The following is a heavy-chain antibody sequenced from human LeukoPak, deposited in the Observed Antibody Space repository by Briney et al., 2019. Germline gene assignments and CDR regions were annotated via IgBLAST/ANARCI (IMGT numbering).Heavy chain of an antibody. Sequence: RSSETLSLTCTVSGYSISSGYYWGWIRQPPGKGLEWIGYIYYSGSTNYNPSLKSRVTISVDTSKNQFSLKLSSVTAADTAVYYCARDRGSGSYYTDAFDIWGQGTMVTVSS. CDR3: ARDRGSGSYYTDAFDI. CDR2: IYYSGST. CDR1: GYSISSGYY. J-gene: IGHJ3*02. V-gene: IGHV4-61*01. D-gene: IGHD3-10*01.